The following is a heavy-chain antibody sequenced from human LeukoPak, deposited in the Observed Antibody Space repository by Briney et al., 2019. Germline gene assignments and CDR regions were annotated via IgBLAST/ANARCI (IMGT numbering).Heavy chain of an antibody. V-gene: IGHV4-34*01. CDR2: IYHSGST. CDR3: ARDPPADY. Sequence: SETLSLTCAVYGGSFSGYYWSWIRQPPGKGLEWIGSIYHSGSTYYNPSLKSRVTISVDTSKNQFSLKLSSVTAADTAVYYCARDPPADYWGQGTLVTVSS. CDR1: GGSFSGYY. J-gene: IGHJ4*02.